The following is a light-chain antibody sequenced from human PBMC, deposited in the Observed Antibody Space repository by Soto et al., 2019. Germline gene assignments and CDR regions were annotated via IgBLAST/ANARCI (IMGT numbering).Light chain of an antibody. CDR3: QQRSNWPPEVT. V-gene: IGKV3D-20*02. CDR2: DAS. J-gene: IGKJ3*01. Sequence: EIVLTQSPGTLSLSPGERATLSCRASQSVSSSYLAWYQQKPGQAPRLLIYDASNRATGIPARFSGSGSGTDFTLTISSLEPEDFAVYYCQQRSNWPPEVTFGPGTKVDIK. CDR1: QSVSSSY.